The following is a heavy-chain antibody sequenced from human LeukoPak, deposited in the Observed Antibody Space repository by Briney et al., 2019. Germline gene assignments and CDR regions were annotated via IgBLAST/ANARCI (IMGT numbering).Heavy chain of an antibody. J-gene: IGHJ4*02. D-gene: IGHD3-22*01. Sequence: ASVKVSCKASGYTFTGYYMHWVRQAPGQGLEWMGWINPNSGGTNYAQKFQGRVTMTRDTSISTGYMELSRLRSADTAVYYCARSMDEITMIVVVITPFDYWGQGTLVTVSS. CDR3: ARSMDEITMIVVVITPFDY. V-gene: IGHV1-2*02. CDR2: INPNSGGT. CDR1: GYTFTGYY.